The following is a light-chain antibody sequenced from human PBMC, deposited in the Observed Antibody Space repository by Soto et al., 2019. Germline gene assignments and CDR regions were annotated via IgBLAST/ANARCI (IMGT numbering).Light chain of an antibody. Sequence: EIVLTQSPATLSLSPGERAALSCRASQSVANNYVAWYQQTPGQPPRVLFFGASIRAAGIPDRFSGSGSRTDFSIIITLLEPEDFAGYCCQQYGSSPLTFGRGSQVEIK. V-gene: IGKV3-20*01. J-gene: IGKJ4*01. CDR3: QQYGSSPLT. CDR1: QSVANNY. CDR2: GAS.